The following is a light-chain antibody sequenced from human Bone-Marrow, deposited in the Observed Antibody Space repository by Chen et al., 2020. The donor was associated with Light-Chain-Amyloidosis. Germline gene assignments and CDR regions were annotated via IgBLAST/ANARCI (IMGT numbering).Light chain of an antibody. V-gene: IGLV2-14*01. CDR2: EVN. J-gene: IGLJ1*01. CDR3: SSYTSSSLPYV. Sequence: QSALTQPASVSGSPGQSITISCTGTSSDVGYYNYVSWYQQYPGKAPKLVMSEVNERPSGVSNRFSGSKSGNTASLTISRLQAEDEADYYCSSYTSSSLPYVFGTGTKVTVL. CDR1: SSDVGYYNY.